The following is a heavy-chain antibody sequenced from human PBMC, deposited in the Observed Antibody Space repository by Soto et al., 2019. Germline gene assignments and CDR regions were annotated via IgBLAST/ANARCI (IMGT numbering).Heavy chain of an antibody. D-gene: IGHD1-7*01. J-gene: IGHJ5*02. CDR2: INHSGST. CDR3: ARGSPLELLSWFDP. V-gene: IGHV4-34*01. CDR1: GGSFSGYY. Sequence: KVSETLSLTCAVYGGSFSGYYWSWIRQPPGKGLEWIGEINHSGSTNYNPSLKSRVTISVDTSKDQFSLKLSSVTAADTAVYYCARGSPLELLSWFDPWGQGTLVTVSS.